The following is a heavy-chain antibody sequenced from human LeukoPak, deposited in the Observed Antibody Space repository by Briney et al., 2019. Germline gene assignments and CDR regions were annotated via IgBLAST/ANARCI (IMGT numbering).Heavy chain of an antibody. CDR1: GGSISSYY. V-gene: IGHV4-59*01. D-gene: IGHD3-10*01. CDR2: IYYSGST. Sequence: SETLSLTCTVSGGSISSYYWSWIRQPPGKGREGMGYIYYSGSTNYKPSLKSRVTISVDTSKNQFSLKLSSVTAADTAVHYCARGGYYGSGNDFRFDPWGQGTLVTVSS. CDR3: ARGGYYGSGNDFRFDP. J-gene: IGHJ5*02.